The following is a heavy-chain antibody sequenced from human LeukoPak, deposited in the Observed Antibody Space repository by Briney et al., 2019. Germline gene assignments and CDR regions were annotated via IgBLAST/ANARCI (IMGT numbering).Heavy chain of an antibody. J-gene: IGHJ4*02. V-gene: IGHV3-23*01. Sequence: GGSLRLSCAASDFSVNTDYMNWVRQAPGKGLEWVSAISGSGGSTYYADSVKGRFTISRDNSKNTLYLQMNSLRAEDTAVYYCAKGTTGTYYWGQGTLVTVSS. D-gene: IGHD1-1*01. CDR2: ISGSGGST. CDR3: AKGTTGTYY. CDR1: DFSVNTDY.